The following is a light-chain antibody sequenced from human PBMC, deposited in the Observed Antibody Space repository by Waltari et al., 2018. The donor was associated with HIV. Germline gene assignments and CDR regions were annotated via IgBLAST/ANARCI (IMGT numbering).Light chain of an antibody. CDR1: QDIAYH. V-gene: IGKV1-33*01. CDR3: QQFASLPRT. J-gene: IGKJ3*01. Sequence: DIHMTQSPSSLSAAVGAKITITCKSSQDIAYHLAWYRQKPGGPPELLLYGASTVESGVSSRFTGRASGTTFTLTINALQPEDSATYFCQQFASLPRTFGPGTTVDI. CDR2: GAS.